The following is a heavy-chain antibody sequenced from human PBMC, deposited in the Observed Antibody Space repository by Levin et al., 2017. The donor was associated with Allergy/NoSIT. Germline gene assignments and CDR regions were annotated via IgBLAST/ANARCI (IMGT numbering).Heavy chain of an antibody. D-gene: IGHD3-10*01. V-gene: IGHV3-74*01. CDR3: ARASSYYRYFDY. CDR2: INTDASTT. CDR1: GFTFSSYW. Sequence: PGGSLRLSCEGSGFTFSSYWMHWVRQVPGKGLVWVSRINTDASTTDYADAVKGRFTISRDNTKNTVYLQMNSLRAEETAVYYCARASSYYRYFDYWGQGTLVTVSS. J-gene: IGHJ4*03.